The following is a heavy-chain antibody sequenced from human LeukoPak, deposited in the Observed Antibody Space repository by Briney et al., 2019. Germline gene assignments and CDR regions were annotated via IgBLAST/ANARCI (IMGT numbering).Heavy chain of an antibody. CDR1: DGSFSGYY. CDR3: ARANEIVLNAFDI. V-gene: IGHV4-34*01. D-gene: IGHD2/OR15-2a*01. CDR2: INHSGST. J-gene: IGHJ3*02. Sequence: SETLSLTCAVYDGSFSGYYWSWIRQPPGKGLEWIGEINHSGSTNYNPSLKSRVTISVDTSKNQFSLKLSSVTAADTAVYYCARANEIVLNAFDIWGQGTMVTVSS.